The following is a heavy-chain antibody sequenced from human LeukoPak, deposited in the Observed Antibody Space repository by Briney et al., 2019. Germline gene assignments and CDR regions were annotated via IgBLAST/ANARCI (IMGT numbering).Heavy chain of an antibody. J-gene: IGHJ6*03. CDR3: ASGGYSYGYYYYYYMDV. Sequence: ASVKVSCKASGGTFSSYAISWVRQAPGQGLEWMGGIIPIFGTANYAQKFQGRVTITTDESTSTAYKELSSLRSEDTAVYYCASGGYSYGYYYYYYMDVWGKGTTVTVSS. V-gene: IGHV1-69*05. CDR2: IIPIFGTA. CDR1: GGTFSSYA. D-gene: IGHD5-18*01.